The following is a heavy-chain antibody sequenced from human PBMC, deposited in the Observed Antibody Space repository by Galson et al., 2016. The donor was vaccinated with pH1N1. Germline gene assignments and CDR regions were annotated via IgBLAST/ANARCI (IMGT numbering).Heavy chain of an antibody. CDR1: ASSFTSYW. CDR2: INPRDSYT. Sequence: QSGAEVKEPGESLTISCKGSASSFTSYWISWVRQMPGKGLEWMGRINPRDSYTDYSPSFQGHVTISTDESISTAYLKWSTLKASDPAMYYCATGPSPDYWGQGTLVIVSS. J-gene: IGHJ4*02. V-gene: IGHV5-10-1*01. CDR3: ATGPSPDY.